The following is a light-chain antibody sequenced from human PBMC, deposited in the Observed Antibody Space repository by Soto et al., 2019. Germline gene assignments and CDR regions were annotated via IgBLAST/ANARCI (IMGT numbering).Light chain of an antibody. V-gene: IGKV3-15*01. CDR1: HSVGST. CDR3: QQYNNWPRT. CDR2: DAS. Sequence: EIVLTQSPGTLSLSPGERATLSCRASHSVGSTLAWYQQKPGQAPRLLIYDASTRATGIPDRFSGGGSGTEFTLTISSLQSEDFAVYYCQQYNNWPRTFGQGTKVDIK. J-gene: IGKJ1*01.